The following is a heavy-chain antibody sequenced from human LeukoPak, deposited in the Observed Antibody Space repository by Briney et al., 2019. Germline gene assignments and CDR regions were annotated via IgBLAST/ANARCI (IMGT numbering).Heavy chain of an antibody. V-gene: IGHV4-34*01. CDR3: ARVVGATSIDY. CDR1: GGSFSGYY. Sequence: SETLSLTCAVYGGSFSGYYWSWIRQPPGKGLEWIGEINHSGSTNYNPSLKSRVTISVDTSKNQFSLKVSSVTAADTAVYYCARVVGATSIDYWGQGILVTVSS. CDR2: INHSGST. D-gene: IGHD2-15*01. J-gene: IGHJ4*02.